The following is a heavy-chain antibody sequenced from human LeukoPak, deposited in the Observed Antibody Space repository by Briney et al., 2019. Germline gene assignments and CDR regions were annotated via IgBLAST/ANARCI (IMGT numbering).Heavy chain of an antibody. CDR1: GGTFSSYA. J-gene: IGHJ5*02. V-gene: IGHV1-69*13. CDR2: IIPIFGTA. CDR3: AREGVVVSNWFDP. D-gene: IGHD2-21*01. Sequence: SVKVSCKASGGTFSSYAISWVRQAPGQGLEWMGGIIPIFGTANYAQKFQGRVTITADESTSTAYMELSSLRSEDTAVYYCAREGVVVSNWFDPWGQGTLVTVSS.